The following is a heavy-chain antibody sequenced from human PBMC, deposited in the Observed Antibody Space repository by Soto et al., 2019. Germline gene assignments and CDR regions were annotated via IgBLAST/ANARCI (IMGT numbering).Heavy chain of an antibody. CDR3: ASEYCSGGSCYDW. Sequence: SATLSLTCTVSGGSISSGDYYWSWIRQPPGKGLEWIGYIYYSGSTYYNPSLKSRVTISVDTSKNQFSLKLSSVTAADTAVYYCASEYCSGGSCYDWWGQGTLVTVSS. J-gene: IGHJ4*02. V-gene: IGHV4-30-4*01. CDR2: IYYSGST. CDR1: GGSISSGDYY. D-gene: IGHD2-15*01.